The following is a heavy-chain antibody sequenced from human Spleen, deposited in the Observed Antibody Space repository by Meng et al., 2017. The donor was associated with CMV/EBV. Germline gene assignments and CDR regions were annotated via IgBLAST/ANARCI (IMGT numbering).Heavy chain of an antibody. J-gene: IGHJ6*02. CDR2: IYYSGST. Sequence: SETLSLTCTVSGGSISSYYWSWIRQPPGKGLEWIGYIYYSGSTNYNPSLKSRVTISVDTSKNQFSLKLSPVTAADTAVYYCARGYTDYYYGMDVWGQGTTVTVSS. CDR1: GGSISSYY. V-gene: IGHV4-59*01. CDR3: ARGYTDYYYGMDV. D-gene: IGHD5-12*01.